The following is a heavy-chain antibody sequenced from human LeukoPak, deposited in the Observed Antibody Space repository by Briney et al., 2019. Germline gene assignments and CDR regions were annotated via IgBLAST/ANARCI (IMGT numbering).Heavy chain of an antibody. CDR1: GFTFSSYW. Sequence: GGSLRLSCAASGFTFSSYWMSWVRQAPGKGLEWVANIKQDGSEKYYVDSVKGRFTISRDNAENSLYLQMNSLRAEDTAVYYCARAYYLGYFDYWGQGTLVTVSS. J-gene: IGHJ4*02. CDR2: IKQDGSEK. V-gene: IGHV3-7*01. D-gene: IGHD1-26*01. CDR3: ARAYYLGYFDY.